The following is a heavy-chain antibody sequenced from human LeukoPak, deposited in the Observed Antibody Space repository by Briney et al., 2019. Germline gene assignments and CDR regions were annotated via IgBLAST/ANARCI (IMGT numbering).Heavy chain of an antibody. CDR1: GGSISSYY. Sequence: SETLSLTCTVSGGSISSYYWSWIRQPPGKGLEWIGYIYHSGSTNYNPSPKSRVTISADTSKNQFSLKLSSVTAADTAVYYCARRASGGYGHYFDYWGQGTLVTVSS. D-gene: IGHD5-12*01. CDR2: IYHSGST. CDR3: ARRASGGYGHYFDY. V-gene: IGHV4-59*08. J-gene: IGHJ4*02.